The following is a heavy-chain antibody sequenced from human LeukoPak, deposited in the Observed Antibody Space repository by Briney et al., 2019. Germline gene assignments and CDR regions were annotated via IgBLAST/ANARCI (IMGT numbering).Heavy chain of an antibody. J-gene: IGHJ4*02. Sequence: GASVKVSCKASGYTFTSYAMHWVRQAPGQRLEWMGWINAGNGNTKYSQKFQGRVTITRDTSASTAYMELSSLRSEDTAVYYCATPRYSDNRGYYYDLTYWGQGTLVTVSS. CDR2: INAGNGNT. CDR3: ATPRYSDNRGYYYDLTY. CDR1: GYTFTSYA. V-gene: IGHV1-3*01. D-gene: IGHD3-22*01.